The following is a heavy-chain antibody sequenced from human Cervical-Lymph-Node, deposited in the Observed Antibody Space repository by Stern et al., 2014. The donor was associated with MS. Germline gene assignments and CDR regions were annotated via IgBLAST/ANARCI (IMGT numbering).Heavy chain of an antibody. CDR3: ARAQLLPTGGFDI. CDR2: IYYSGST. Sequence: QLQLQESGPGLVKPSQTLSLTCTVSGGSISSGGYYWSWIPHHQGKGLEWIGYIYYSGSTYYNPSIKSRVTISVDTSKNQFSLKLSSVTAADTAVYYCARAQLLPTGGFDIWGQGTMVTVSS. D-gene: IGHD2-2*01. J-gene: IGHJ3*02. V-gene: IGHV4-31*03. CDR1: GGSISSGGYY.